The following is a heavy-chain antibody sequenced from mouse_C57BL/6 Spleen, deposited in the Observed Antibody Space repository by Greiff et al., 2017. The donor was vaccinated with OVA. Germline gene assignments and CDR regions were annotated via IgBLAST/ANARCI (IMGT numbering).Heavy chain of an antibody. CDR1: GYTFTDYY. J-gene: IGHJ4*01. CDR2: INPYNGGT. Sequence: VQLQQSGPVLVKPGASVKMSCKASGYTFTDYYMNWVKQSHGKSLEWIGVINPYNGGTSYNQKFKGKATLTVDKSSSTAYMELNSLTSEDSAVYCCARQLEDYYAMDYWGKGTSVTVSS. D-gene: IGHD3-1*01. CDR3: ARQLEDYYAMDY. V-gene: IGHV1-19*01.